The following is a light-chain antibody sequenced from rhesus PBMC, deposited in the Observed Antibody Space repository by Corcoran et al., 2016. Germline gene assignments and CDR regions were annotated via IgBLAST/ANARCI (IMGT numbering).Light chain of an antibody. Sequence: DIVMTQTPLSLPVTPGEPASISCRSSQSLLDSEDGNTYLAWYLQKPGQSPQPLIYEVSTRASGVPDRFSGSGSDTDFTLKISRVEAEDVGVYYCMQGIEYPYSFGQGTKVEIK. V-gene: IGKV2S20*01. CDR3: MQGIEYPYS. CDR1: QSLLDSEDGNTY. CDR2: EVS. J-gene: IGKJ2*01.